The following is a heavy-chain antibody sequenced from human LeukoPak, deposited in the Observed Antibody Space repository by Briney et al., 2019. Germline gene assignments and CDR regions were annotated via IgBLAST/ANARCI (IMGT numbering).Heavy chain of an antibody. CDR3: AKDGGYSYGWGVFDI. Sequence: GRSLGLSCAASGFTFSSYAMHWVRQAPGKGLEWVAVISYDGSNKYYADSVKGRFTISRDNSKNTLYLQMNSLRAEDTAVYYCAKDGGYSYGWGVFDIWGQGTMVTVSS. CDR2: ISYDGSNK. D-gene: IGHD5-18*01. J-gene: IGHJ3*02. CDR1: GFTFSSYA. V-gene: IGHV3-30-3*01.